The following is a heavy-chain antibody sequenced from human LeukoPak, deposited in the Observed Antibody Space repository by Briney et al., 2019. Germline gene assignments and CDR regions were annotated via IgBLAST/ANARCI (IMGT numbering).Heavy chain of an antibody. Sequence: PWETLSLTCTVSGGSITSSTYYWGWIRQPPGKGLEWIGIIYYTGNTHYNPSLKSRVTISVDTSKNQFSLNLSSVTAADTAVYYCASPYSGSFGGSYYYGVDVWGQGTTVTVSS. V-gene: IGHV4-39*07. CDR2: IYYTGNT. J-gene: IGHJ6*02. D-gene: IGHD1-26*01. CDR1: GGSITSSTYY. CDR3: ASPYSGSFGGSYYYGVDV.